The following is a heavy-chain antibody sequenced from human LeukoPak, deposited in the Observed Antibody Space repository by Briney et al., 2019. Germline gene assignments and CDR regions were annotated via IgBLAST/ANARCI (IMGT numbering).Heavy chain of an antibody. CDR1: GGSISSYY. J-gene: IGHJ6*02. CDR3: ARHSRLVQGEGYYYGMDV. V-gene: IGHV4-59*08. CDR2: IYYSGST. Sequence: SETLSLTRTVSGGSISSYYWSWIRQPPGKGLEWIGYIYYSGSTNYNPSLKSRVTISVDTSKNQFSLKLSSVTAADTAVYYCARHSRLVQGEGYYYGMDVWGQGTTVTVSS. D-gene: IGHD6-19*01.